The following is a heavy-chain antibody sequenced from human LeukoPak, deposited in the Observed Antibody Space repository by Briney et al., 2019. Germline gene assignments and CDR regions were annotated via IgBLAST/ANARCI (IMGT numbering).Heavy chain of an antibody. Sequence: GGSLRLSCAASGFTFSSSWIHWVRQARGKGLVWVSRINKVGSVTDYAESVKGRFSISRDNAKNTLYLQMNSLRVEDTAIYYCVKVRGRARVGYFDYWGQGTLVTVSS. CDR2: INKVGSVT. D-gene: IGHD1-26*01. CDR3: VKVRGRARVGYFDY. CDR1: GFTFSSSW. V-gene: IGHV3-74*01. J-gene: IGHJ4*02.